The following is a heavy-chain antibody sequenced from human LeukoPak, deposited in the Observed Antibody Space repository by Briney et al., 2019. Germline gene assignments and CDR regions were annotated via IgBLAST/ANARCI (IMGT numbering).Heavy chain of an antibody. V-gene: IGHV3-15*01. D-gene: IGHD6-19*01. J-gene: IGHJ4*02. CDR1: GFTFSNAW. Sequence: PGGSLRLSCAASGFTFSNAWMSWARQAPGKGLEWVGRIKSKTDGGTTDYAAPVKGRFTISRDDSKNTLYLQMNSLKTEDTAVYYCTTAVSSGWYSDYFDYWGQGTLVTVSS. CDR3: TTAVSSGWYSDYFDY. CDR2: IKSKTDGGTT.